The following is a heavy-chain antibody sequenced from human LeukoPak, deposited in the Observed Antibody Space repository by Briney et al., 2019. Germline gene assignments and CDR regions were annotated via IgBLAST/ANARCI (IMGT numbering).Heavy chain of an antibody. Sequence: SETLSLTCTVSGDSINSSSYYWGWIRQPPGKGLEWIGTVYYTGSTYYDPSLKSPVTISLDTSKNQFSLRLSSVTAADTAVYYCARGRRVYDYLWGNYRPNWFDPWGQGSLVAVSS. CDR2: VYYTGST. D-gene: IGHD3-16*02. V-gene: IGHV4-39*07. J-gene: IGHJ5*02. CDR3: ARGRRVYDYLWGNYRPNWFDP. CDR1: GDSINSSSYY.